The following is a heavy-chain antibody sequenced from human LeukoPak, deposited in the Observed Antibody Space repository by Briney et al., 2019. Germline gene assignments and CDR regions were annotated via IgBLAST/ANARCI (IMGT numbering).Heavy chain of an antibody. CDR1: GGSFNSYY. V-gene: IGHV4-59*01. J-gene: IGHJ5*01. D-gene: IGHD2-8*02. CDR2: IYYSGST. CDR3: ARTGGYRAFDS. Sequence: SETLSLTCDVSGGSFNSYYWSWIRQPPGKGLEWIGYIYYSGSTNYNPSLKSRVTISLDTSKNQFSLKLSSVTAADTAVYYCARTGGYRAFDSWGQGTLVTVSS.